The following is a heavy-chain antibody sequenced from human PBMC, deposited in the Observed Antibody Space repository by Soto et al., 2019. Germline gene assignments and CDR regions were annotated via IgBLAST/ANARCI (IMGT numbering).Heavy chain of an antibody. CDR1: GGSFSGYY. Sequence: SETLSLACAVYGGSFSGYYWSWIRQPPGKGLEWVGEINHSGSTNYNPSLKSRVTISVDTSKNQFSLKLSSVTAADTAVYYCARGYRSNYVYYYYYMDVWGKGTTVTVSS. CDR3: ARGYRSNYVYYYYYMDV. J-gene: IGHJ6*03. V-gene: IGHV4-34*01. D-gene: IGHD4-4*01. CDR2: INHSGST.